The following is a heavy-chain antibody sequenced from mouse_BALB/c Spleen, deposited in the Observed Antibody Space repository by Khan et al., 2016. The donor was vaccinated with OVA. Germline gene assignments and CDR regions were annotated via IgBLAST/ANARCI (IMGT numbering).Heavy chain of an antibody. D-gene: IGHD2-2*01. CDR1: GFTFSSYA. CDR3: TRLVDY. V-gene: IGHV5-6-5*01. Sequence: EVQLVESGGGLVKPGGSLKLSCAASGFTFSSYAVSWVRQTPEKRLEWVASISSGGNTYYPDSVKGRFTIPRDDARNTLYLQMDRLRCEGTAMYYCTRLVDYWGQGTSVTVSS. CDR2: ISSGGNT. J-gene: IGHJ4*01.